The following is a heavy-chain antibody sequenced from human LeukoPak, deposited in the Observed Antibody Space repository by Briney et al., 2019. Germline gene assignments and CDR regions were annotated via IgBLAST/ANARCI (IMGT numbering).Heavy chain of an antibody. CDR1: GSTFSSYW. D-gene: IGHD3/OR15-3a*01. CDR3: ARDSLIYGY. J-gene: IGHJ4*02. V-gene: IGHV3-7*01. CDR2: IKQDGSEK. Sequence: GGSLRLSCAASGSTFSSYWMSWVRQAPGKGLEWVANIKQDGSEKHYVDSVKGRFTVSRDNAKNSLYLQMSSLRAEDTAVYYCARDSLIYGYWGQGTLVTVSS.